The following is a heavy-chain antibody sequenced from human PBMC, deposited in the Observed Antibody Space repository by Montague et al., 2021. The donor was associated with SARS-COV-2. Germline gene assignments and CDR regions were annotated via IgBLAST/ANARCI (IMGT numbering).Heavy chain of an antibody. V-gene: IGHV6-1*01. J-gene: IGHJ4*02. D-gene: IGHD4-17*01. CDR3: VRDTGSAQAGFDA. CDR2: TNYRSKWTS. CDR1: GDSVWSNTAA. Sequence: CAISGDSVWSNTAARNWIRQSPSGGLEWLGRTNYRSKWTSDYATSVEGRIGIDPDTSKNQFFLHLRSVTPEDTGVYYCVRDTGSAQAGFDAWGQGTLVTVSS.